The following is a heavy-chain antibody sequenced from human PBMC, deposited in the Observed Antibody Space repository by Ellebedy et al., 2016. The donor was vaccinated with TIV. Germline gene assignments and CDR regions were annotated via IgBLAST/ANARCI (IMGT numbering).Heavy chain of an antibody. CDR3: ARDGGSMVRGVPFDY. J-gene: IGHJ4*02. D-gene: IGHD3-10*01. Sequence: GGSLRLSXAASGFTFSSYGMHWVRPAPGKGLEWVAVIWYDGSNKYYADSVKGRFTISRDNSKSTLYLQMNSLRAEDTAVYYCARDGGSMVRGVPFDYWGQGTLVTVSS. CDR1: GFTFSSYG. CDR2: IWYDGSNK. V-gene: IGHV3-33*01.